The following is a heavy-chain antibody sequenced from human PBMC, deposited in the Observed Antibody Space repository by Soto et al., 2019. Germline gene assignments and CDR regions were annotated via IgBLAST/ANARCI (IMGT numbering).Heavy chain of an antibody. Sequence: GASVKVSCKASGGTFSSYAISWVRQAPGQGLEWMGGIIPIFGTANYAQKFQGRVTITADESTSAAYMELGSRGSEDTAGYYCANDSSYDCASGYYTFSPIYWFDPWGQGTLVTVSS. J-gene: IGHJ5*02. D-gene: IGHD3-3*01. CDR1: GGTFSSYA. V-gene: IGHV1-69*13. CDR2: IIPIFGTA. CDR3: ANDSSYDCASGYYTFSPIYWFDP.